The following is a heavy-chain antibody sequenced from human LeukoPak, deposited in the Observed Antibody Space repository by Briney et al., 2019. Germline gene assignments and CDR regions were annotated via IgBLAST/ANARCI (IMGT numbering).Heavy chain of an antibody. D-gene: IGHD6-13*01. CDR2: INPSGGST. CDR1: GYTSTSYY. J-gene: IGHJ5*02. CDR3: AREGGIPAADEGWFDP. Sequence: GASVKVSCKASGYTSTSYYMHWVRQAPGQGLEWMGIINPSGGSTSYAQKFQGRVTMTRDTSTSTVYMELSSLRSEDTAVYYCAREGGIPAADEGWFDPWGQGTLVTVSS. V-gene: IGHV1-46*01.